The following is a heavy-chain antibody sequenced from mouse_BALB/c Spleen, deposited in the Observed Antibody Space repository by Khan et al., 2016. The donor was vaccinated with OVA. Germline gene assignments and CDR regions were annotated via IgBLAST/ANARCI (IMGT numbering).Heavy chain of an antibody. Sequence: QIQLVQSGPELKKPGETVRISCKASGYTFTTAGIQWVQKMPGKGLKWIGWINTHSGVPKYAEDFKGRFAFSLEISVNTAYLQITTLKNEDTATYFCARGGAAYYRSGGCAMEYWGQGTSVTVSS. CDR2: INTHSGVP. CDR3: ARGGAAYYRSGGCAMEY. CDR1: GYTFTTAG. V-gene: IGHV9-4*02. J-gene: IGHJ4*01. D-gene: IGHD2-12*01.